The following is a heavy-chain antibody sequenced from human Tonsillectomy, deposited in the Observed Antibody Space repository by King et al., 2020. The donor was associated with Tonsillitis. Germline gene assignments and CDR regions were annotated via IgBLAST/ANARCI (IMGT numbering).Heavy chain of an antibody. D-gene: IGHD3-3*01. Sequence: VQLVESGGGVVQPGRSLRLSCEASGFDFSNYAMNWVRQAPGKGLECVSAISYDGSNTHYGDSVKGRFTVSRDNSKNTVYLQLNSLRAEETAVYYCGREQGVGQGANRSEYWGQGTLVTVSS. CDR1: GFDFSNYA. CDR2: ISYDGSNT. J-gene: IGHJ4*02. CDR3: GREQGVGQGANRSEY. V-gene: IGHV3-30*04.